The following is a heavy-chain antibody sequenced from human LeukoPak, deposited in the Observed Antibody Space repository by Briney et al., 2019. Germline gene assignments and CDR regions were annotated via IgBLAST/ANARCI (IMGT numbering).Heavy chain of an antibody. V-gene: IGHV3-9*01. CDR2: ISWNSGSI. Sequence: GRSLRLSCAASGFTFDDYDVHGVRQAPGRGVEWVSGISWNSGSIGYADSVKGRFTISRDNANNSLYLQMNSLRAEDTALYYCAKDIGAGFRLVYFDLWGRGTLVTVSS. CDR1: GFTFDDYD. CDR3: AKDIGAGFRLVYFDL. D-gene: IGHD3-16*01. J-gene: IGHJ2*01.